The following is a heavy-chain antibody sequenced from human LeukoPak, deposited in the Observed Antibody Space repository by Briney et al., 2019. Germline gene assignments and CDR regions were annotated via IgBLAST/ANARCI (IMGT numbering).Heavy chain of an antibody. CDR3: AKGNYYREYYFDY. CDR2: ISSSSSYI. CDR1: GFTFSSYS. D-gene: IGHD3-22*01. V-gene: IGHV3-21*04. Sequence: GGSLRLSCAASGFTFSSYSMNWVRQAPGKGLEWVSSISSSSSYIYYADSVKGRFTISRDNSKNTLYLQMNSLRAEDTAVYYCAKGNYYREYYFDYWGQGTLVTVSS. J-gene: IGHJ4*02.